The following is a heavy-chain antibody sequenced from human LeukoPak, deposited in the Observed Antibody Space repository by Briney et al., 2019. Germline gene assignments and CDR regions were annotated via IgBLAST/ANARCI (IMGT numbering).Heavy chain of an antibody. V-gene: IGHV4-59*01. D-gene: IGHD3-22*01. Sequence: SETLSLTCTVSGGSISSYYWSWNRQPRGKGLEWIGYISYSGSPYYNPSLKSRVTISVDTSKTHDALKLSSVTAADTAVYYCARDHLEFPADSSGYSSGYYSYYGMDGWGQGSTVSVSS. CDR1: GGSISSYY. CDR3: ARDHLEFPADSSGYSSGYYSYYGMDG. J-gene: IGHJ6*02. CDR2: ISYSGSP.